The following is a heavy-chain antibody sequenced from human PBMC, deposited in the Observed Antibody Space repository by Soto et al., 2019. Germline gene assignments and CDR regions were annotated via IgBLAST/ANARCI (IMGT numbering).Heavy chain of an antibody. D-gene: IGHD2-15*01. CDR3: ARGTLPSDAFDI. J-gene: IGHJ3*02. V-gene: IGHV1-8*01. Sequence: GTSVKLSCKASGYSFTSYDINWVRQATGQGLEWMGWTNPNSGNTGYAQKFQGRVTMTRNTSISTAYMELSSLRSEDTAVYYCARGTLPSDAFDIWGQGTMVTVSS. CDR2: TNPNSGNT. CDR1: GYSFTSYD.